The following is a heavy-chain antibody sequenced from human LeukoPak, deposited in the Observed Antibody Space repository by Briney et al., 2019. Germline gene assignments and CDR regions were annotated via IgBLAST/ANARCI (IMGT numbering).Heavy chain of an antibody. CDR3: AYSGSYGHLGY. CDR1: GGSISSNAYY. V-gene: IGHV4-39*01. CDR2: IYSSVST. J-gene: IGHJ4*02. D-gene: IGHD1-26*01. Sequence: SETLSLTCTVSGGSISSNAYYWAWIRQPPGKGLEWIGSIYSSVSTYYNPSLESRVTISVDTSKNQFSLRLSSVTAADTALYYCAYSGSYGHLGYWGQGIPVTVSS.